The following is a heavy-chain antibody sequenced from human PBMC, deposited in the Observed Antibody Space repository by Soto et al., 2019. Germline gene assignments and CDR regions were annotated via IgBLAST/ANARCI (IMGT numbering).Heavy chain of an antibody. Sequence: TSETLSLTCAVSGGSISSGGYSCSCIRQPPGKGLEWIGYIYHSGSTYYNPSLKSRVTISVDRSKNQFSLKLSSVTAADTAVYYCARSHYDSSGYSLDYWGQGTLVTVSS. V-gene: IGHV4-30-2*01. CDR1: GGSISSGGYS. J-gene: IGHJ4*02. CDR2: IYHSGST. D-gene: IGHD3-22*01. CDR3: ARSHYDSSGYSLDY.